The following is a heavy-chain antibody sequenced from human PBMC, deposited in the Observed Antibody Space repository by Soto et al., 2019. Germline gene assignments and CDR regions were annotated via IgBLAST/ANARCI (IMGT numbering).Heavy chain of an antibody. V-gene: IGHV3-23*01. CDR2: ISGSGGST. CDR3: VKLTTMIVVAHDAFDI. D-gene: IGHD3-22*01. Sequence: PGGSLRLSCAASGFTFSSYAMSWVRQAPGKGLEWVSAISGSGGSTYYADSVKGRFTISRDNSKNTLYLQMNSLRAEDTAVYYCVKLTTMIVVAHDAFDISGQGTIVT. CDR1: GFTFSSYA. J-gene: IGHJ3*02.